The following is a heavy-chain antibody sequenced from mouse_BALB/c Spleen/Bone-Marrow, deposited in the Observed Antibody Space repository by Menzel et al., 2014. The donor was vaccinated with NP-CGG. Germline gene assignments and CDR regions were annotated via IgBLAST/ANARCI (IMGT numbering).Heavy chain of an antibody. V-gene: IGHV5-12-2*01. J-gene: IGHJ2*01. Sequence: EVQRVESGGGLVQPGGSLKLSCAASGFTFSSYTMSWVRQTPEKRLEWVAYISNGGGSTYYPDTVKGRFTISRDNAKNTLYPQMSSLKSEDTAMYYCARRSAATYYFDYWGQGTTLTVSS. CDR3: ARRSAATYYFDY. CDR2: ISNGGGST. D-gene: IGHD1-2*01. CDR1: GFTFSSYT.